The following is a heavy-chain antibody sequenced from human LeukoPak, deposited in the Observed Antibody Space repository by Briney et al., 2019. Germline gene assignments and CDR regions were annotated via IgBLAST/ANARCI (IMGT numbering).Heavy chain of an antibody. Sequence: ASVKVSCKASGYTFTNYDINWVRQASGQGLEWMGYMKPNSGNTGYAQKFQGRVTITRDTSISTAYMELSSLTSEDTAVYYCATELRWKDHWGQGTLVTVSS. V-gene: IGHV1-8*01. D-gene: IGHD4-23*01. CDR2: MKPNSGNT. CDR1: GYTFTNYD. CDR3: ATELRWKDH. J-gene: IGHJ4*02.